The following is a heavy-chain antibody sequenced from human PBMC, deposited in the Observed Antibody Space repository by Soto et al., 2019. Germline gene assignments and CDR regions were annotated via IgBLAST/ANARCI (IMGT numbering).Heavy chain of an antibody. Sequence: QVQLVQSGPEVKKPGASVKVSCKTSGYTFTNYGISWVRQAPGQGLEWMGWITTDKGKTTYAQKFQGRVTMTTDTSTSTAYMELRSLRSDDTAIYYCATRSPAFDYWGQGTLVNVSS. V-gene: IGHV1-18*01. CDR1: GYTFTNYG. J-gene: IGHJ4*02. CDR2: ITTDKGKT. CDR3: ATRSPAFDY.